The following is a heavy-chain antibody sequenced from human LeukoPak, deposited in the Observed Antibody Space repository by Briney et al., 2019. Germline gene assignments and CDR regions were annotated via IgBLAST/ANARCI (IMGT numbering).Heavy chain of an antibody. CDR3: AKDRVQQLVDY. CDR1: GFTFSNAW. J-gene: IGHJ4*02. D-gene: IGHD6-13*01. V-gene: IGHV3-23*01. CDR2: ISGSGGST. Sequence: GGSLRLSCAASGFTFSNAWMSWVRQAPGKGLEWVSAISGSGGSTYYADSVKGRFTISRDNSKNTLYLQMNSLRAEDTAVYYCAKDRVQQLVDYWGQGTLVTVSS.